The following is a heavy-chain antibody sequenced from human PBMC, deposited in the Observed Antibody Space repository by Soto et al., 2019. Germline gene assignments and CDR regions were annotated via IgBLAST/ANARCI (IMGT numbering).Heavy chain of an antibody. CDR1: GFTFGDYA. Sequence: LRLSCTASGFTFGDYAMSWVRQAPGKGLEWVGFIRSKAYGGTTEYAASVKGRFTISRDDSKSIAYLQMNSLKTEDTAVYYCTRVIGVVISWFDPWGQGTLVTVSS. J-gene: IGHJ5*02. V-gene: IGHV3-49*04. CDR2: IRSKAYGGTT. D-gene: IGHD3-3*01. CDR3: TRVIGVVISWFDP.